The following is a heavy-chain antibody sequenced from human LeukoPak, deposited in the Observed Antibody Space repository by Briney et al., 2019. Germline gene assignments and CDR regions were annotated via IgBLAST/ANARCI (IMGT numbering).Heavy chain of an antibody. Sequence: SVKVSCKASGGTFSSYTISWVRQVPGQGLEWMGRIIPILGIANYAQKFQGRVTITADKSTSTAYMELSSLRSEDTAVYYCASPGRDYYYDSSGYYYAGDAFDIWGQGTMVTVSS. CDR3: ASPGRDYYYDSSGYYYAGDAFDI. CDR2: IIPILGIA. D-gene: IGHD3-22*01. V-gene: IGHV1-69*02. CDR1: GGTFSSYT. J-gene: IGHJ3*02.